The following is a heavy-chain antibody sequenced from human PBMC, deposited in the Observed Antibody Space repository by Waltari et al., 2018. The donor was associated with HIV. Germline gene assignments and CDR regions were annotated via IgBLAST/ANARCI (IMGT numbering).Heavy chain of an antibody. V-gene: IGHV3-30*04. D-gene: IGHD3-22*01. CDR3: ARDGHFYDSRPLDH. Sequence: QVQLVESGGGVVQPGGSLRLSCVASGLTFSPFAFHWVRQAPGKGLEGVALISYGGRNKVYADSVKGRFTISRDNSKNTLYLQMNSLRAEDTAVYYCARDGHFYDSRPLDHWGQGTLVTVSS. CDR1: GLTFSPFA. J-gene: IGHJ4*02. CDR2: ISYGGRNK.